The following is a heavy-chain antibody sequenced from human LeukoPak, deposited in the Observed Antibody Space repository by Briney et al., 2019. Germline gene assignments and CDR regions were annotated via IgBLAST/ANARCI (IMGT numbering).Heavy chain of an antibody. D-gene: IGHD2-15*01. CDR1: GFTFSSYW. CDR3: ARDRDIVVVPPPGSFVGTY. J-gene: IGHJ4*02. CDR2: IYSDGNT. Sequence: GGSLRLSCAASGFTFSSYWMSRVRQAPGKGLEWVSVIYSDGNTDYADSVKGRFTISRDNAKKSLYLHMNSLIAEDMAVYYCARDRDIVVVPPPGSFVGTYWGQGTLVTVSS. V-gene: IGHV3-66*02.